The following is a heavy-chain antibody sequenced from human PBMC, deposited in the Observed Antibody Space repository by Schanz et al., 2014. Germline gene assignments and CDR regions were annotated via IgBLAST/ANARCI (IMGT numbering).Heavy chain of an antibody. D-gene: IGHD3-16*01. CDR2: IATSSSTR. V-gene: IGHV3-48*04. Sequence: EVRLVESGGGLVQPGGSLRLSCEASGFDFNSYSMNWVRQVPGKGLEWLSYIATSSSTRHYADSVKGRVTISRDNAKNSLYLQMNSLRAEDTAVFYCAKGLYYDNTGGGFDYWGQGTLVTVSS. CDR1: GFDFNSYS. J-gene: IGHJ4*02. CDR3: AKGLYYDNTGGGFDY.